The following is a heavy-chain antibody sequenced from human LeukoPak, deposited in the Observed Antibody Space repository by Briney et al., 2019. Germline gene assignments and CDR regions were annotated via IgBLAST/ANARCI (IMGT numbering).Heavy chain of an antibody. Sequence: PGGSLRLSCAASGFTFSSYAMSWVRQAPGKGLEWVSAISGSGGSTYYADSVKGRFTISRDNSKNTLHLQMNSLRAEDTAVYYCAKDKEQLWLLSGFDYWGQGTLVTVSS. V-gene: IGHV3-23*01. J-gene: IGHJ4*02. CDR3: AKDKEQLWLLSGFDY. CDR1: GFTFSSYA. CDR2: ISGSGGST. D-gene: IGHD5-18*01.